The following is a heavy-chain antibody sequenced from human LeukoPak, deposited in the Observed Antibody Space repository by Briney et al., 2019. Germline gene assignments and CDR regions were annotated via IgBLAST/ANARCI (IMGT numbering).Heavy chain of an antibody. V-gene: IGHV3-72*01. CDR1: GFTFSDYI. CDR2: IRRGANSYTT. Sequence: PGGSLRLSCAASGFTFSDYILDWVGQAPGKGLEWVGRIRRGANSYTTEYVASVKGRSTISRDDSKNSLYLHMNSLKTEDTAVYHCSRDGGEGGNSAFDIWGQGTMVTVSS. J-gene: IGHJ3*02. CDR3: SRDGGEGGNSAFDI. D-gene: IGHD3-16*01.